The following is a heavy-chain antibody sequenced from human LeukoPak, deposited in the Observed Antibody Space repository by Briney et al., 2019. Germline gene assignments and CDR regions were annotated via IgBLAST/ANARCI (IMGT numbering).Heavy chain of an antibody. V-gene: IGHV4-31*03. Sequence: SETLSLTCTVSGGSISNGGYYWSWIRQHPGKGLEWIGYIYYSGSTYYNPSLKSRVTISVDTSKNQFSLKLSSVTAADTAVYYCARDRGVQLWRNDAFDIWGQGTMVTVSS. J-gene: IGHJ3*02. D-gene: IGHD5-18*01. CDR1: GGSISNGGYY. CDR3: ARDRGVQLWRNDAFDI. CDR2: IYYSGST.